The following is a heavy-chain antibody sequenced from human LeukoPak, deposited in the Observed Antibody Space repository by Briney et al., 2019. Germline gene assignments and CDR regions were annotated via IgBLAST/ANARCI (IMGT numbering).Heavy chain of an antibody. CDR3: ARGSPYSSSWGGDTSDY. CDR2: IYHSGST. D-gene: IGHD6-13*01. CDR1: GGSISSGGYS. Sequence: NPSQTLSLTCAVSGGSISSGGYSWSWIRQPPGKGLEWIGYIYHSGSTYYNPSLKSRVTISVDRSKNQFSLKLSSVTAADTAVYYCARGSPYSSSWGGDTSDYWGQGTLVTVSS. J-gene: IGHJ4*02. V-gene: IGHV4-30-2*01.